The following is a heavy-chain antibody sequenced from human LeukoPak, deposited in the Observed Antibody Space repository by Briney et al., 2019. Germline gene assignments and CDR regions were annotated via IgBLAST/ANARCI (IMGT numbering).Heavy chain of an antibody. D-gene: IGHD6-25*01. J-gene: IGHJ6*03. CDR2: ISWNSGSI. CDR1: GFTFDDYA. V-gene: IGHV3-9*01. CDR3: AKARGYSYYYYYMDV. Sequence: PGRSLRLSCAASGFTFDDYAMHWVRQAPGKGLEWVSGISWNSGSIGYADSVKGRFTISRDNAKNSLYLQMNSLRAEDTALYYCAKARGYSYYYYYMDVWGKGTTVTVSS.